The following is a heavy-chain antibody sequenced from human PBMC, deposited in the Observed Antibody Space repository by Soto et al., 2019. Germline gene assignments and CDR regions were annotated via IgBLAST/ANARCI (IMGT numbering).Heavy chain of an antibody. Sequence: VASVKVSCKASGYTFNNYGITWVRQAPGQGLEWLGWISVYNGNKNYAEKVQGRVSMTADTSTSTAHMELRSLQSDDTAVYFCARVAITLIRGLKVDFYSMDVWG. CDR2: ISVYNGNK. CDR1: GYTFNNYG. D-gene: IGHD3-10*01. V-gene: IGHV1-18*01. J-gene: IGHJ6*02. CDR3: ARVAITLIRGLKVDFYSMDV.